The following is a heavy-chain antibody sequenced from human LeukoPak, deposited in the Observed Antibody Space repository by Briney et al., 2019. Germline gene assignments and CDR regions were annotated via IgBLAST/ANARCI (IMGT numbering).Heavy chain of an antibody. V-gene: IGHV3-7*01. J-gene: IGHJ4*02. CDR2: IKQDGSEK. D-gene: IGHD1-26*01. CDR3: ARRKSTSGSYYFLVEKVFDY. Sequence: GGSLRLSCAASGFTFSSYWMSWVRQAPGKGLEWVANIKQDGSEKYYVDSVKGRFTISRDNAKNSLYLQMNSLRAEDTAVYYCARRKSTSGSYYFLVEKVFDYWGQGTLVTVSS. CDR1: GFTFSSYW.